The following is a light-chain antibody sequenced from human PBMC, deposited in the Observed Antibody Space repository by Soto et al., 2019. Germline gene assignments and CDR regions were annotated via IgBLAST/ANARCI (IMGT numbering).Light chain of an antibody. J-gene: IGLJ2*01. CDR3: AAWDDSLNGPGVV. CDR1: SSDIGSNT. CDR2: SNN. V-gene: IGLV1-44*01. Sequence: QAVVTQPPSASGTPGQRVTISCSGSSSDIGSNTVNWYQQLPGTAPKLLIYSNNQRPSEVPDRFSGSKSGTSASLAISGLQAEDEADYYCAAWDDSLNGPGVVFGGGTKLTVL.